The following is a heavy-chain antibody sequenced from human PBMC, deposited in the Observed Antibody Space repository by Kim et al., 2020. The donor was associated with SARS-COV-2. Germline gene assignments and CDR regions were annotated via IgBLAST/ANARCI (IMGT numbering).Heavy chain of an antibody. CDR2: IRGSGGRT. Sequence: GGSLRLSCGASGFTFSSYAMSWVRQAPGRGLECVSTIRGSGGRTSYADSVKGRFTISRDNSRNTLYLQMNSLRRGDTAIYYCAKDRGDYYYYYYMDVCGKGNTVTVSS. CDR1: GFTFSSYA. CDR3: AKDRGDYYYYYYMDV. V-gene: IGHV3-23*01. J-gene: IGHJ6*03. D-gene: IGHD3-10*01.